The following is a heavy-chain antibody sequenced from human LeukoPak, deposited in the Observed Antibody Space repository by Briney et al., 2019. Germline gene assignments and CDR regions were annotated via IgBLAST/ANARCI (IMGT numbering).Heavy chain of an antibody. D-gene: IGHD3-9*01. V-gene: IGHV4-39*02. Sequence: KPSETLSLTCTVSGVSISSSNSYWGWIRQPPGKGLEWIGSIYYSGNTYYNASLKSQVSISIDTSKNQFSLRLTSVTAADTAVYYCARDYDVLTAYPPTQLFDPWGQGTLVTVSS. CDR3: ARDYDVLTAYPPTQLFDP. CDR1: GVSISSSNSY. CDR2: IYYSGNT. J-gene: IGHJ5*02.